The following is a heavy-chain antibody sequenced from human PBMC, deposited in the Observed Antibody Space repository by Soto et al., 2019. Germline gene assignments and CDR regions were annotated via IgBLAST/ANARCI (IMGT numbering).Heavy chain of an antibody. Sequence: GGSLRLSCAASGFTFSSYAMSWVRQAPGKGLEWVSGITDSGGSTYYADSVKGRRTISRDNSKNTLYLQMNSLRAEDTAVYFCAKAMAQLWCFDYWGQGTRVTVSS. CDR1: GFTFSSYA. CDR2: ITDSGGST. J-gene: IGHJ4*02. D-gene: IGHD5-18*01. CDR3: AKAMAQLWCFDY. V-gene: IGHV3-23*01.